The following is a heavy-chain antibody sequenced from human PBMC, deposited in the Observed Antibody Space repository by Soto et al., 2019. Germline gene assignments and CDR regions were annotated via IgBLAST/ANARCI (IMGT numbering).Heavy chain of an antibody. CDR2: INPSGGST. V-gene: IGHV1-46*01. CDR1: GYTFTSYY. J-gene: IGHJ6*02. CDR3: ATRGSGWGEVYYYGMDV. Sequence: ASVKVSCKASGYTFTSYYMHWVRQAPGRGLEWMGIINPSGGSTSYAQKFQGRVTMTRDTSTSTVYMELSSLRSEDTAVYYCATRGSGWGEVYYYGMDVWGQGTTVTVSS. D-gene: IGHD6-19*01.